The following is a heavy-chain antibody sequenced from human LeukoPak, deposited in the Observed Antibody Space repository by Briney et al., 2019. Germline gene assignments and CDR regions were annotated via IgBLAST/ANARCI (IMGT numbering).Heavy chain of an antibody. V-gene: IGHV3-9*01. CDR3: AKGAVAGDYYYYYGMDV. CDR1: GFTFDDYA. J-gene: IGHJ6*02. Sequence: PGRSLRLSCAASGFTFDDYAMHWVRHAPGKGLEWVSGISWNSGSIGYADSVKGRFTISRDNAKNSLYLQMNSLRAEDTALYYCAKGAVAGDYYYYYGMDVWGQGTTVTVSS. CDR2: ISWNSGSI. D-gene: IGHD6-19*01.